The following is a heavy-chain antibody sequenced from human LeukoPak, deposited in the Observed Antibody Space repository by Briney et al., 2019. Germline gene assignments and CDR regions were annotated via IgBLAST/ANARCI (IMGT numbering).Heavy chain of an antibody. J-gene: IGHJ6*03. Sequence: SETLSLTCTVSGGSISSYYWSWIRQPPGKGLEWIGYIYYSGSTNYNPSLKSRVTISADTSKNQFSLKLSSVTAADTAVYYCARAYYGSGSYWDYYYYYMDVWGKGTTVTISS. V-gene: IGHV4-59*01. D-gene: IGHD3-10*01. CDR1: GGSISSYY. CDR2: IYYSGST. CDR3: ARAYYGSGSYWDYYYYYMDV.